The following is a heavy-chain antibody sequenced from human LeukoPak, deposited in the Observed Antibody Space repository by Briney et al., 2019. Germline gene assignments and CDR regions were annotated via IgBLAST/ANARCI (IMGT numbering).Heavy chain of an antibody. Sequence: GGSLRLSCAASGFTFNTYAMSWVRQAPGKGLEWVSVIYTGGSTFYADSVKGRFTISRDNSKNILYLQMNSLRAEDTAVYYCARGLTDMDTANYWGQGTLVTVSS. CDR3: ARGLTDMDTANY. CDR2: IYTGGST. J-gene: IGHJ4*02. V-gene: IGHV3-53*01. D-gene: IGHD5-18*01. CDR1: GFTFNTYA.